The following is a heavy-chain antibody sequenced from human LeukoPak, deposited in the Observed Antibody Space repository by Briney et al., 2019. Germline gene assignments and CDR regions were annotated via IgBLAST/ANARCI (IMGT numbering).Heavy chain of an antibody. V-gene: IGHV3-33*06. Sequence: GGSLRLSCAASGFTFSSYGMHWVRQAPGKGLEWVAVIWYDGSNKYYADSVKGRFTISRDNSKNTLYLQMDSLRAEDTAVYYCAKGSSIAVAGTFDYWGQGTLVTVSS. J-gene: IGHJ4*02. CDR2: IWYDGSNK. CDR3: AKGSSIAVAGTFDY. CDR1: GFTFSSYG. D-gene: IGHD6-19*01.